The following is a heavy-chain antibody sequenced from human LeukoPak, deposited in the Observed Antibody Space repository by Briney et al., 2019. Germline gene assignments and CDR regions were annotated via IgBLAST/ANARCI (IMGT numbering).Heavy chain of an antibody. CDR1: GGSMRNSY. Sequence: RPSETLSLTCTVSGGSMRNSYWSWIWQPAGKGLEWVGRIFTTGSTNYNPSLKSRVTMSIDTSKDQFSLKMTSVTAADTAVYYCARDGVPLTNLVARPFHPWGQGTLVTVSS. V-gene: IGHV4-4*07. D-gene: IGHD1-14*01. CDR3: ARDGVPLTNLVARPFHP. CDR2: IFTTGST. J-gene: IGHJ1*01.